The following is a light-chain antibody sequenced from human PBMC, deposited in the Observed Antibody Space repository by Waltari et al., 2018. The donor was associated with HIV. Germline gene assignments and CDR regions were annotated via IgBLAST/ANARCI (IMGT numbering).Light chain of an antibody. Sequence: QSALTQPASVSGSPGQSITIPCTGIGNGVHTYHLVSWYQQQPDKAPQLIMYHFDTRPSGVSYRVSGSNPDNTASLTISGLQAEDEAYYYCSSYRNNYVLVFGGWTKLTVL. CDR3: SSYRNNYVLV. J-gene: IGLJ3*02. V-gene: IGLV2-14*02. CDR2: HFD. CDR1: GNGVHTYHL.